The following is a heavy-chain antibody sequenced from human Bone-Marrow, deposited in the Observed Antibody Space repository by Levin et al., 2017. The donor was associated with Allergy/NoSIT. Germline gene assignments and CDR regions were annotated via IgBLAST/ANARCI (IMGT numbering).Heavy chain of an antibody. CDR1: GGSISRSNW. V-gene: IGHV4-4*02. Sequence: SQTLSLTCAVSGGSISRSNWWSWVRQSPVKGLEWIGEMYHTGTTNYNPSLESRVSISMDRSKNYLSLTLTSVIAADTAVYYCARGGLAATLAAGGCLDVWGQGTLVIVSS. CDR2: MYHTGTT. D-gene: IGHD6-13*01. CDR3: ARGGLAATLAAGGCLDV. J-gene: IGHJ4*02.